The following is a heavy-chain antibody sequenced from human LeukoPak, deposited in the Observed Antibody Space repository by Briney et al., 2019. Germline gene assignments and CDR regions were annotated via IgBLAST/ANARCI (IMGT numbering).Heavy chain of an antibody. CDR3: ARDPIDPDGYCSGGSCTYYFDY. V-gene: IGHV1-69*04. Sequence: SVKVSCKASGGTFSSYAISWVRLAPGQGLEWMGRIIPILGIANYAQKFQGRVTITADKSTSTAYMELSSLRSEDTAVYYCARDPIDPDGYCSGGSCTYYFDYWGQGTLVTVSS. CDR1: GGTFSSYA. J-gene: IGHJ4*02. D-gene: IGHD2-15*01. CDR2: IIPILGIA.